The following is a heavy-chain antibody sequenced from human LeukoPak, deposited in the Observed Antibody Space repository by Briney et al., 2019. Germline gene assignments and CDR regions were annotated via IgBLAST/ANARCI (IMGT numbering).Heavy chain of an antibody. V-gene: IGHV4-34*01. Sequence: SETLSHTCAVYGGSFSGYYWSWIRQPPGKGLEWIGEINHSGSTNYNPSLKSRVTISVDTSKNQFSLKLSSVTAADTAVYYCARVYYDSSGYYHYYYYYYMDVWGKGTTVTVSS. D-gene: IGHD3-22*01. CDR3: ARVYYDSSGYYHYYYYYYMDV. CDR2: INHSGST. J-gene: IGHJ6*03. CDR1: GGSFSGYY.